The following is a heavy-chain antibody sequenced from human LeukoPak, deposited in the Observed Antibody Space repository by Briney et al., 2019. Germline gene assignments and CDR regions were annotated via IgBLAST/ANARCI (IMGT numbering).Heavy chain of an antibody. CDR1: GFTFVNYW. J-gene: IGHJ4*02. CDR3: ARGDGWIITL. CDR2: INRDGSEI. Sequence: PGGSLRLSCAASGFTFVNYWMHWVRQAPGRGLECVANINRDGSEINYVDSVKGRFTISRDNAKNSLYLQMNSLRAEDTAVYYCARGDGWIITLWGQGTLVTVSS. V-gene: IGHV3-7*05. D-gene: IGHD3-22*01.